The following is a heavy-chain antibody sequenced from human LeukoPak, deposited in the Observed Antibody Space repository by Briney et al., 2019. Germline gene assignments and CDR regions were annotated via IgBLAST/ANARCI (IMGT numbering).Heavy chain of an antibody. CDR2: IIPIFGTA. Sequence: ASVKVSCKASGGTFSSYAISWVRQAPGQGLEWMGGIIPIFGTANYAQKFQGRVTITTDESTSTAYMELSSLRSEDTAVYYCARAYDFWSGSAGDWGQGTLVTVSS. D-gene: IGHD3-3*01. CDR1: GGTFSSYA. V-gene: IGHV1-69*05. CDR3: ARAYDFWSGSAGD. J-gene: IGHJ4*02.